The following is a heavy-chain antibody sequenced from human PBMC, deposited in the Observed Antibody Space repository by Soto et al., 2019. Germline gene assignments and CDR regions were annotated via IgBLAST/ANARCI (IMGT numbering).Heavy chain of an antibody. CDR3: ARDSSSYYGEFDY. CDR1: GFTVSSNY. J-gene: IGHJ4*02. CDR2: ISSGGNT. D-gene: IGHD1-26*01. V-gene: IGHV3-53*01. Sequence: PGGSLRLSCTASGFTVSSNYMSWVRQAPGKGLEWVSVISSGGNTYYADSVKGRFSISRDNPKNTVYLHMSSLRVEDTAVYYCARDSSSYYGEFDYWGQGTLVTVSS.